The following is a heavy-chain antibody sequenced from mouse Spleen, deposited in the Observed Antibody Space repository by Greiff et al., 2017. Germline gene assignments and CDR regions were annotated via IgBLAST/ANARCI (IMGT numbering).Heavy chain of an antibody. CDR1: GFNIKDDY. Sequence: EVQLQQSGAELVRPGASVKLSCTASGFNIKDDYMHWVKQRPEQGLEWIGWIDPENGDTEYASKFQGKATITADTSSNTAYLQLSSLTSEDTAVYYCTISYDYGAYWGQGTLVTVSA. CDR3: TISYDYGAY. J-gene: IGHJ3*01. V-gene: IGHV14-4*01. CDR2: IDPENGDT. D-gene: IGHD2-4*01.